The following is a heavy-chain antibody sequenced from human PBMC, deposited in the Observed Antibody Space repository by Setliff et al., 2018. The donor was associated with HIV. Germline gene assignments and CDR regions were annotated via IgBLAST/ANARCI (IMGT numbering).Heavy chain of an antibody. J-gene: IGHJ6*03. CDR2: MNPNSGVS. CDR1: ATFTNVD. CDR3: ASLAIQYYNFWSGYLGDYYNMDV. Sequence: GASVKVSCKASATFTNVDIHWLRRATGQGLEWMGWMNPNSGVSGYGQKFQGRVTMTRDTSISTAYMELSSLTSEDTAVYYCASLAIQYYNFWSGYLGDYYNMDVWGKGTTVTVSS. D-gene: IGHD3-3*01. V-gene: IGHV1-8*01.